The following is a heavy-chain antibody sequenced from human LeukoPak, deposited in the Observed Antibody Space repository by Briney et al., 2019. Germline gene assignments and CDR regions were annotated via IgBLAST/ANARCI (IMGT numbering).Heavy chain of an antibody. CDR2: IYYSGST. CDR1: GGSISSSSYY. Sequence: SETLSLTCTVSGGSISSSSYYWGWIRQPPGKGLEWIGSIYYSGSTYYNPSLKSRVTISVDTSKNQLSLKLSSVTAADTALYYCARDLSGATTFDYWGQGTLVTVSS. D-gene: IGHD1-26*01. V-gene: IGHV4-39*07. J-gene: IGHJ4*02. CDR3: ARDLSGATTFDY.